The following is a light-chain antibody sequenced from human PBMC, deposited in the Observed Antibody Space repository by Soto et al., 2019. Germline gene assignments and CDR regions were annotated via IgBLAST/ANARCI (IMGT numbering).Light chain of an antibody. V-gene: IGKV1-39*01. CDR1: HSSSSY. CDR3: QQSYSTPTT. CDR2: AAS. J-gene: IGKJ5*01. Sequence: EIQMTQSPSSLSASVGDRVTITCRASHSSSSYLKWYQQKPGKAPKLLIYAASSLKSGVPSRCSGSGSGTDFTLTISSLQPEDFATYYCQQSYSTPTTFGQGTRLEI.